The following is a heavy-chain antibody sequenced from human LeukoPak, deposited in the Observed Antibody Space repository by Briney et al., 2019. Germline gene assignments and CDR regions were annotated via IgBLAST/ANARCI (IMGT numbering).Heavy chain of an antibody. V-gene: IGHV1-2*02. J-gene: IGHJ3*02. CDR3: ASNQMDLVVVVAADRIGAFDI. CDR1: GYTFTGYY. CDR2: INTNSGGT. D-gene: IGHD2-15*01. Sequence: ASVKVSCKASGYTFTGYYMHWVRQAPGQGLEWIGWINTNSGGTNYAQKFQGRVTMTRDTSISTACMELSRLRSDDTAVYYCASNQMDLVVVVAADRIGAFDIWGQGTMVTVSS.